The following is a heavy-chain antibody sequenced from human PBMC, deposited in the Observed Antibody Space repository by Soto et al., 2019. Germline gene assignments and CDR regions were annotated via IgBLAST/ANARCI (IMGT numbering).Heavy chain of an antibody. Sequence: EVQLVESGGGLVKPGGSLRLSCAASRFTFSNAWMNWVRQAPGRGLEWVGRIKTKTEDGTTDYSAPVKGRFTISRDDSKNTLYLQMNSLRIDDTAVYYCTTDTRWAVAGSPTQDYWGQGTLVTVSS. J-gene: IGHJ4*02. CDR3: TTDTRWAVAGSPTQDY. V-gene: IGHV3-15*07. CDR1: RFTFSNAW. D-gene: IGHD6-19*01. CDR2: IKTKTEDGTT.